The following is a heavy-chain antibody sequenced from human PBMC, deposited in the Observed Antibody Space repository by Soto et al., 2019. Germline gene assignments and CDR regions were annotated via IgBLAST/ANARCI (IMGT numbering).Heavy chain of an antibody. D-gene: IGHD6-19*01. J-gene: IGHJ4*02. CDR1: GFTFSSYS. CDR3: ARDPAPSGAVAGHFDY. Sequence: GGSLRLSCAASGFTFSSYSMNWVRQAPGKGLEWVSSISSSSSYIYYADSVKGRFTISRDNAKNSLYLQMNSLRAEDTAVYYCARDPAPSGAVAGHFDYWGQGTLVTVSP. V-gene: IGHV3-21*01. CDR2: ISSSSSYI.